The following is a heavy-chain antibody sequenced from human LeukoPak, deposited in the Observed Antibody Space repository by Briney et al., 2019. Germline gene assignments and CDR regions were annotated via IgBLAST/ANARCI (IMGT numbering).Heavy chain of an antibody. CDR1: GDTFGTFS. D-gene: IGHD3-3*01. CDR2: LTPIAGTP. V-gene: IGHV1-69*06. J-gene: IGHJ4*02. Sequence: ASVKVSCKASGDTFGTFSFNWVRQAPSEGLEWLGGLTPIAGTPNYAQKFQGRLTISADKSTSTVYMELSRLTSEDTAVYFYAKFWSGYYTDWGQGTLVSVSS. CDR3: AKFWSGYYTD.